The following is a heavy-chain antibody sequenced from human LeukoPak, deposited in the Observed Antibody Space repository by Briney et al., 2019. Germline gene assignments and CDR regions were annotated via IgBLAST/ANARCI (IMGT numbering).Heavy chain of an antibody. D-gene: IGHD2-2*01. J-gene: IGHJ4*02. CDR1: EFTVSTNH. V-gene: IGHV3-66*01. Sequence: GGSLRLSCAASEFTVSTNHMSRVRQAPGKGLEWVSVIYSGGSTYYADSVKGRFTISRDNAKNSLYLQMNSLRVEDTAVYYCAMRGDILVIPATYMFDYWGQGTLVTVSS. CDR2: IYSGGST. CDR3: AMRGDILVIPATYMFDY.